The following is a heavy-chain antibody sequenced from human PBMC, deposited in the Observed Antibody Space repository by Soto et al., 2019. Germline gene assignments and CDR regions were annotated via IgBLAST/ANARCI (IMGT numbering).Heavy chain of an antibody. CDR3: ARVLTDYGDYVDY. CDR1: GGSISSGGYY. Sequence: TSETLSLTCTVSGGSISSGGYYWSWIRQHPGKGLEWIGYIYYSGSTYYNPSLKSRVTISVDTSKNQFSLKLSSVTAADTAVYYCARVLTDYGDYVDYWGQGTLVTVSS. D-gene: IGHD4-17*01. V-gene: IGHV4-31*03. CDR2: IYYSGST. J-gene: IGHJ4*02.